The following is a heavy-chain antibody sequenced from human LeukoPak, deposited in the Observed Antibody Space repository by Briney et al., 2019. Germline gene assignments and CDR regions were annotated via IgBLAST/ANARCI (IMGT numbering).Heavy chain of an antibody. J-gene: IGHJ4*02. Sequence: SETLSLTCAVSGYSISSGYYWAWIRQPPGKGLEWIGCIYHSGSTYYDPSLKRRVTISVDTYRNQFSLQLGSVTAADTAVYYCARSIAAAGTLGWRFPTFVDYWGQGTLVTVSS. CDR2: IYHSGST. D-gene: IGHD6-13*01. CDR1: GYSISSGYY. V-gene: IGHV4-38-2*01. CDR3: ARSIAAAGTLGWRFPTFVDY.